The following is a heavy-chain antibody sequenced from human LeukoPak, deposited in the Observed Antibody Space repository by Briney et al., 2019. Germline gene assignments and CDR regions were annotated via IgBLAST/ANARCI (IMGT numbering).Heavy chain of an antibody. Sequence: GGSLRLSCAASGFDFSTYAMHWVRLTPGKGLEFVSAISKSGDDTSYGNDVKGRFTISRDNIKNTVDLEMGSLRVDDTGIYYCARIPQYWGQGTVVTVSS. V-gene: IGHV3-64*01. CDR3: ARIPQY. CDR1: GFDFSTYA. CDR2: ISKSGDDT. D-gene: IGHD2-2*02. J-gene: IGHJ1*01.